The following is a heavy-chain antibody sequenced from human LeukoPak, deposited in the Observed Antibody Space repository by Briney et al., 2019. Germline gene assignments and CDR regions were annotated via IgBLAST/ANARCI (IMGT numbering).Heavy chain of an antibody. Sequence: GGSLRLSCAASGFTFRSYWMNWVRQAPGKGLVWVSRINSDGSSPNYTDSVKGRFTISRDNSKNTLYLQMNSLRAEDTAVYYCAKDTMGFDLPSAVTDYYGMDVWGQGTTVTVSS. CDR1: GFTFRSYW. D-gene: IGHD3-10*01. J-gene: IGHJ6*02. CDR3: AKDTMGFDLPSAVTDYYGMDV. V-gene: IGHV3-74*01. CDR2: INSDGSSP.